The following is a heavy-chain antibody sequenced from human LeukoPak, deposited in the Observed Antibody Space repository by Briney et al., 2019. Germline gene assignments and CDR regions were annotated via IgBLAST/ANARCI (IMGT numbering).Heavy chain of an antibody. Sequence: SETLSLTCAVSGGSFSGYYWSWIRQPPGKGLEWIGEINHSGSINYNPSLKSRVTISVDTSKTQFYLKLSSVTAADTAVYYCARGRRGYSYGRTGYYYYMDVWGKGTTVTVSS. V-gene: IGHV4-34*01. CDR3: ARGRRGYSYGRTGYYYYMDV. CDR1: GGSFSGYY. J-gene: IGHJ6*03. CDR2: INHSGSI. D-gene: IGHD5-18*01.